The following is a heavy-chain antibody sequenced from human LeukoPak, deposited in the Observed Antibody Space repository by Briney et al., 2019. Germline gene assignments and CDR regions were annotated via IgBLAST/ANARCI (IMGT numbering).Heavy chain of an antibody. CDR1: GGSISSGGYY. J-gene: IGHJ5*02. CDR3: ALELGTRYSVFDP. V-gene: IGHV4-31*03. D-gene: IGHD5/OR15-5a*01. CDR2: IYYSGST. Sequence: SETLSLTCTVSGGSISSGGYYGSWIRQHPGKGLEWIGYIYYSGSTYYNPSRKSRVNISVDTSKTQFSLKLSSVTAADTAVYYCALELGTRYSVFDPWGQGTLVTVSS.